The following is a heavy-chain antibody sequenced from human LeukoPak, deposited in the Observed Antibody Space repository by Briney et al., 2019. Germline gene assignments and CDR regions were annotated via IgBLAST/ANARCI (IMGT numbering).Heavy chain of an antibody. D-gene: IGHD5-24*01. CDR3: AKDRGGGSQLGDAYDV. J-gene: IGHJ3*01. CDR2: ISYSSETI. CDR1: GFPFDEHA. V-gene: IGHV3-9*01. Sequence: GGSLRLSCAAPGFPFDEHAMHWVRQAPGKGLEWVSGISYSSETIGYVDSVKGRFTISRDNVRKSLYLQMNSLRIEDTALYYCAKDRGGGSQLGDAYDVWGQGTMVSVSS.